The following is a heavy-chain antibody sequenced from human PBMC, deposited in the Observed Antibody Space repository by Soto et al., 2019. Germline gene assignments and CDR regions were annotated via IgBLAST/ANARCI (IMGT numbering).Heavy chain of an antibody. V-gene: IGHV4-39*01. D-gene: IGHD1-1*01. CDR2: IYYSGST. CDR3: ARRERVETLDY. J-gene: IGHJ4*02. CDR1: GGSISSSSYY. Sequence: SLTCTVSGGSISSSSYYWGWIRQPPGKGLEWIGSIYYSGSTYYNPSLKSRVTISVDTSKNQFSLKLSSVTAADTAVYYCARRERVETLDYWGQGTLVTVSS.